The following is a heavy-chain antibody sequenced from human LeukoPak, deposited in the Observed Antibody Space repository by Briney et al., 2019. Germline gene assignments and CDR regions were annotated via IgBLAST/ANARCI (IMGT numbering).Heavy chain of an antibody. CDR3: ARQSRDGDYIAKRFDY. V-gene: IGHV4-59*08. D-gene: IGHD4-17*01. Sequence: PSETLSLTCTVSGGSLSNYYWSWIRQPPGKGLGWIGYINYSGSINYNPSLKSRVTISVDMSKNQFSLQLSSVTAADTTVYYCARQSRDGDYIAKRFDYWGQGTLVTASS. CDR2: INYSGSI. CDR1: GGSLSNYY. J-gene: IGHJ4*02.